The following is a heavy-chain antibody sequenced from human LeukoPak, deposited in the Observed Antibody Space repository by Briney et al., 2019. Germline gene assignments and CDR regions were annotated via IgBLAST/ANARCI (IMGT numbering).Heavy chain of an antibody. CDR2: ISYDGSNK. CDR1: GFTFSSYT. Sequence: PGGCLRLSCAASGFTFSSYTMNWVRQAPGKGLGWVALISYDGSNKFYADSVKGRFSIFRDKSKNTLYLQMNSLRAEDTAVYYCARALPTVDRYWYFDLWGRGTLVTVSS. J-gene: IGHJ2*01. D-gene: IGHD4-17*01. V-gene: IGHV3-30-3*01. CDR3: ARALPTVDRYWYFDL.